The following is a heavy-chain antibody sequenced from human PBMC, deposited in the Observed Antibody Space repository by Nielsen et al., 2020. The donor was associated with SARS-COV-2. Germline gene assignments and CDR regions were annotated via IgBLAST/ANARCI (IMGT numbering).Heavy chain of an antibody. CDR1: GFTFSDYY. J-gene: IGHJ4*02. CDR3: ARRKGWLQSVDY. D-gene: IGHD5-24*01. Sequence: GALRPSCAASGFTFSDYYMSWIRQAPGKGLEWVSYISSSGSTIYYADSVKGRFTISRDNAKNSLYLQMNSLRAEDTAVYYCARRKGWLQSVDYWGQGTLVTVSS. CDR2: ISSSGSTI. V-gene: IGHV3-11*04.